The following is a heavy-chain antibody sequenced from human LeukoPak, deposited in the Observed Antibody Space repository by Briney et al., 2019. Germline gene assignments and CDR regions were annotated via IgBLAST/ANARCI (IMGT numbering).Heavy chain of an antibody. J-gene: IGHJ4*02. CDR1: GFTFRRYG. D-gene: IGHD2/OR15-2a*01. V-gene: IGHV3-33*01. CDR3: ARGRAGAARSTNSDY. CDR2: IWYDGSNK. Sequence: PGRSLRLSCAASGFTFRRYGMHWVRQAPGKGLEGAAVIWYDGSNKYYADSVQGRFTISRDNCKSTLYLQMNSLRAEDTAVYYCARGRAGAARSTNSDYWGQGTLVTVSS.